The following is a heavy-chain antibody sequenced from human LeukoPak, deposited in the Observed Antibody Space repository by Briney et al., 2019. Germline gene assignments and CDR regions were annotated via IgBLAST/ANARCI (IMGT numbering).Heavy chain of an antibody. V-gene: IGHV3-7*01. CDR2: IKQDGSEK. Sequence: PGGSLRLSCAASGFTFSSYWMNWVRQAPGKGLEWVAIIKQDGSEKFYVDSVKGRFTISRDNAKNPLYLQMNSLRAEDTAVYYCARVQSGYNQRYFCYYMDVWGKGTTVTVSS. CDR1: GFTFSSYW. J-gene: IGHJ6*03. D-gene: IGHD5-12*01. CDR3: ARVQSGYNQRYFCYYMDV.